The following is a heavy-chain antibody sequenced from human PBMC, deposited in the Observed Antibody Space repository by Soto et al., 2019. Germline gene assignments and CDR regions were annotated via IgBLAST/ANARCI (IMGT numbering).Heavy chain of an antibody. CDR1: GVSISSSSYY. CDR2: IYYSGST. Sequence: TLSLTCTVSGVSISSSSYYWGWIRQPPGKGLEWIGSIYYSGSTYYNPSLKSRVTISVDTSKNQFSLKLSSVTAADTAVYYCARQAAGSIYYYYYYGMDVWGQGTTVTVSS. J-gene: IGHJ6*02. CDR3: ARQAAGSIYYYYYYGMDV. V-gene: IGHV4-39*01. D-gene: IGHD6-13*01.